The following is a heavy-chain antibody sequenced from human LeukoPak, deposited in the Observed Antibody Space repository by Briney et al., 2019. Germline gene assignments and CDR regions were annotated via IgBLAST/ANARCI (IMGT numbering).Heavy chain of an antibody. CDR3: ARDNAGDIDY. J-gene: IGHJ4*02. CDR1: GYPFISNA. CDR2: INTNTGNP. D-gene: IGHD7-27*01. V-gene: IGHV7-4-1*02. Sequence: GASVKVSCKAAGYPFISNAMKWVRQAPGQGLELMGWINTNTGNPTYAQGFTGRFVFSLDTSVSTAYLQISSLKTEDTAVYYCARDNAGDIDYWGQGTLVTVSS.